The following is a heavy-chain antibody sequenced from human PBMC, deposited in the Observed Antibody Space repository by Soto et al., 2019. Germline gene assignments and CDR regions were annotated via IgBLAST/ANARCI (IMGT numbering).Heavy chain of an antibody. CDR3: ARSSAAAIGILDY. D-gene: IGHD6-13*01. J-gene: IGHJ4*02. CDR2: IYYSGST. CDR1: GGSISSGGYY. Sequence: KPSETLSLTCTVSGGSISSGGYYWSWIRQHPGKGLEWIGYIYYSGSTYYNPSLKSRVTISVDTSKNQFSLKLSSVTAADTAVYYCARSSAAAIGILDYWGQGTLVTVSS. V-gene: IGHV4-31*03.